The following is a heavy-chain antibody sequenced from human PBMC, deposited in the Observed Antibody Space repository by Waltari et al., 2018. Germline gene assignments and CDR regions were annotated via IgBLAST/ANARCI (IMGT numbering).Heavy chain of an antibody. D-gene: IGHD5-12*01. CDR1: GFTFNSHA. V-gene: IGHV3-23*01. J-gene: IGHJ6*02. CDR3: ATDRGGYPGMDV. Sequence: EVQLLESGGDLIQPGGSLRLSCAASGFTFNSHAMSWVRQAPGKGLEWVSAISGSGGSTYYADSVKGRFTISRDNSNNMLYLQMNSLRAEDTAVYYCATDRGGYPGMDVWGQGTTVTVSS. CDR2: ISGSGGST.